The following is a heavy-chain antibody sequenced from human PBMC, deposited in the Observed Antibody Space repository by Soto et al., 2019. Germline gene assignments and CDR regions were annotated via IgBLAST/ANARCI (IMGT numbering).Heavy chain of an antibody. V-gene: IGHV4-31*03. Sequence: QVQLQESGPGLVMPSQTLSLTCTVSGTSISRNGAYWSWIRQYPGKGLEWIGYIHYSGSTYYNPSLKSRVTRSIDTSKNQFSLKLSSVSAADTAVYYCARDSSSSRWFIWGQGTLVTVSS. CDR1: GTSISRNGAY. CDR2: IHYSGST. CDR3: ARDSSSSRWFI. D-gene: IGHD3-22*01. J-gene: IGHJ4*02.